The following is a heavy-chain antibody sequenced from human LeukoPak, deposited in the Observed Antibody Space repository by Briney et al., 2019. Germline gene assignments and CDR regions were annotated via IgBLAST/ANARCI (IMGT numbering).Heavy chain of an antibody. CDR2: ISWNSGSI. V-gene: IGHV3-9*01. D-gene: IGHD2-21*02. Sequence: PGGSLRLSCAASGFTFDDYAMHWVRQAPGKGLEWVSGISWNSGSIGYADSVKGRFTISRDNAKNSLYLQMNSLRAEDTALYYCAKVGVVVTAIDYFDYRGQGTLVTVSS. CDR3: AKVGVVVTAIDYFDY. CDR1: GFTFDDYA. J-gene: IGHJ4*02.